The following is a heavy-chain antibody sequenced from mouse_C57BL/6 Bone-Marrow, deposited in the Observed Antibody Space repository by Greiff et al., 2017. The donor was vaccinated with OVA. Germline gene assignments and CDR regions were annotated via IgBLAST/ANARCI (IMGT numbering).Heavy chain of an antibody. CDR3: ARHESRLLYFDY. CDR2: FYPGSGSI. J-gene: IGHJ2*01. Sequence: QVQLKESGAELVKPGASVKLSCKASGYTFTAYTIHWVKQRSGQGLEWIGWFYPGSGSIKYNEKFKDKATLTEDKSSSTVYMELSRWTSEDSAVYFCARHESRLLYFDYWGQGTTLTVSS. V-gene: IGHV1-62-2*01. D-gene: IGHD2-3*01. CDR1: GYTFTAYT.